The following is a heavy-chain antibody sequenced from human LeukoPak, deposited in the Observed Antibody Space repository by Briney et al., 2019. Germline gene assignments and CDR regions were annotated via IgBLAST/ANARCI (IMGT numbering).Heavy chain of an antibody. CDR1: GGSISSYY. D-gene: IGHD6-19*01. V-gene: IGHV4-4*07. CDR2: IYTSGST. J-gene: IGHJ4*02. Sequence: PSETLSLTCTVSGGSISSYYWSWIRQPAGKGLEWIGRIYTSGSTNYNPSLKSRVAISVDTSKNQFSLKLSSVTAADTAVYYCARDGPRIAVAGTGPWGQGTLVTVSS. CDR3: ARDGPRIAVAGTGP.